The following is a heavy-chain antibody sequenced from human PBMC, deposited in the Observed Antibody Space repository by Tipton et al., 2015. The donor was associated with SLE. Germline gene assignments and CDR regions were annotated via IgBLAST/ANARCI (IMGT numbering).Heavy chain of an antibody. CDR3: VKDTRSAAVGFAFDI. CDR2: ISWNSGDL. J-gene: IGHJ3*02. V-gene: IGHV3-9*01. CDR1: GFTFSDYA. D-gene: IGHD6-13*01. Sequence: RSLRLSCASSGFTFSDYAMHWVRQEPGKGLEWVSAISWNSGDLAYADSVKGRFSISRDNAKNSLYLQMNSLRTEDTALYYCVKDTRSAAVGFAFDIWGQGTMVTVSS.